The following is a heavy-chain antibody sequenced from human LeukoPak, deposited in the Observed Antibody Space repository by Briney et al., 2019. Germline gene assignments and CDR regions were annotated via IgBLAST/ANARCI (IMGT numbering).Heavy chain of an antibody. D-gene: IGHD2-8*01. J-gene: IGHJ6*03. CDR3: SRGPDIYCTNGVCPPSPRDDYYYYMDV. CDR2: MNPNSGNT. CDR1: GYTFTSYD. V-gene: IGHV1-8*01. Sequence: ASVTVSCKASGYTFTSYDINWVRQAPGQGLEWMGWMNPNSGNTGYAQKFQGRVTMTRNTSISKAYMELSSLRSEDTAVYYCSRGPDIYCTNGVCPPSPRDDYYYYMDVWGKGTTVTVSS.